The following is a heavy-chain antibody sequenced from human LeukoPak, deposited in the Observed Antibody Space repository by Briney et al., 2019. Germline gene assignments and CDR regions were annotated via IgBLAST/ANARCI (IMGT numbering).Heavy chain of an antibody. CDR2: ISGSGGST. CDR1: GFTFSSYG. CDR3: AKDPSYSGSYPPGDY. V-gene: IGHV3-23*01. Sequence: PGGTLRLSCAASGFTFSSYGMSWVRQAPGKGLEWVSAISGSGGSTYYADSVKGRFTISRDNSKNTLYLQMNSLRAEDTAVYYCAKDPSYSGSYPPGDYWGQGTLVTVSS. J-gene: IGHJ4*02. D-gene: IGHD1-26*01.